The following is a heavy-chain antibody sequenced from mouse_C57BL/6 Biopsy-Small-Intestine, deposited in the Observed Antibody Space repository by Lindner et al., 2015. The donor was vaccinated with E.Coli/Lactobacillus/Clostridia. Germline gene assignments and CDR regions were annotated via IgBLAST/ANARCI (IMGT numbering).Heavy chain of an antibody. CDR2: IYPSDSET. D-gene: IGHD1-1*01. CDR1: GYTFTGYY. Sequence: VQLQESGAELVRPGSSVNLSCRTSGYTFTGYYLDWVKQRPGQGLEWIGKIYPSDSETHYNQKFKDKATLTVDKSSSTAYMQLSRLTSEDSAIYFCARSGITAVGAHFDVWGTGTTVTVSS. J-gene: IGHJ1*03. CDR3: ARSGITAVGAHFDV. V-gene: IGHV1-61*01.